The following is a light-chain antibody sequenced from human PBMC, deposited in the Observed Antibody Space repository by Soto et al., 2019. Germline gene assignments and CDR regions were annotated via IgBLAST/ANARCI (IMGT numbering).Light chain of an antibody. Sequence: QSVLTQPASVSGSPGQSITVSCTGTSRDVGAYNYVSWYQHHPGKAPKLLLYEVSNRPSGVSNRFSGSKSGSTASLTISGLQAEDEAGYFCSSYTTSGTVVFGGGTKLTVL. J-gene: IGLJ2*01. CDR1: SRDVGAYNY. CDR2: EVS. CDR3: SSYTTSGTVV. V-gene: IGLV2-14*01.